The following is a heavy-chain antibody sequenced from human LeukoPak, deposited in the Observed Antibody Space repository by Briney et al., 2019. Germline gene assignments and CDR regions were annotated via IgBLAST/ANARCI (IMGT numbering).Heavy chain of an antibody. D-gene: IGHD3-9*01. V-gene: IGHV3-23*01. CDR1: GFTFSSYA. CDR3: AKDRGYDILTGYHYYYYGMDV. Sequence: GGSPRLSCAASGFTFSSYAMSWVRQAPGKGLEWVSAISGSGGSTYYADSVKGRFTISRDNSKNTLYLQMNSLRAEDTAVYYCAKDRGYDILTGYHYYYYGMDVWGKGTTVTVSS. CDR2: ISGSGGST. J-gene: IGHJ6*04.